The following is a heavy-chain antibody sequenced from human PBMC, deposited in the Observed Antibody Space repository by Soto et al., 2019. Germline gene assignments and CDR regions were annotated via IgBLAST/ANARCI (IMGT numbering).Heavy chain of an antibody. CDR2: INTDGSST. V-gene: IGHV3-74*01. D-gene: IGHD6-19*01. Sequence: EVQLVESGGGLVQPGGSLRLSCAASGFTFSNYWMHWVRQAPGKGLVWVSRINTDGSSTTYADSVKGRFTISRDNAKNTLYLQMNSLRAEDTAVYYCARPSYSSGWPPYFDYWGQGALVTVSS. J-gene: IGHJ4*02. CDR1: GFTFSNYW. CDR3: ARPSYSSGWPPYFDY.